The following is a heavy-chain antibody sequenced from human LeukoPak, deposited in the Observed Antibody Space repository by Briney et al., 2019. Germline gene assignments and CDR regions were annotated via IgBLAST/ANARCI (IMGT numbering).Heavy chain of an antibody. CDR3: AKGTRKIQPTSHGAFDI. J-gene: IGHJ3*02. D-gene: IGHD5-18*01. CDR2: ISGSGGST. CDR1: GFTFSSFG. Sequence: PGGSLRLSCAASGFTFSSFGMSWVRQAPGKGLEWVSAISGSGGSTYYADSVKGRFTISRDNSKNTLYLQMNSLRAEDTAVYYCAKGTRKIQPTSHGAFDIWGQGTMATVSS. V-gene: IGHV3-23*01.